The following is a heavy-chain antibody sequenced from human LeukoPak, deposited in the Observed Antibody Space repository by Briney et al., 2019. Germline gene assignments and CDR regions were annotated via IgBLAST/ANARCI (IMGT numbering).Heavy chain of an antibody. CDR3: ARDSINRWPTGAMDV. V-gene: IGHV1-2*02. D-gene: IGHD3-3*02. Sequence: WASVKVTCKASGYTFTDYHMHWVRQAPGQGLEWMGWINPHSGGTNYEQRFQGRVTMTRDTSFSTAYMELTRLTSDDTAAYYCARDSINRWPTGAMDVWGQGTAVTVSS. CDR1: GYTFTDYH. J-gene: IGHJ6*02. CDR2: INPHSGGT.